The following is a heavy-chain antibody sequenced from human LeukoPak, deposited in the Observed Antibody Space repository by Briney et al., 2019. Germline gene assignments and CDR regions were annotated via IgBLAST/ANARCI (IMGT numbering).Heavy chain of an antibody. CDR1: GYSISSGYY. J-gene: IGHJ4*02. Sequence: SETLSLTRAVSGYSISSGYYWSWIRQPPGKGLEWIATIHQSGMTYYDPSLKSRVTISVDTSKNQFSLKLTSVTAAGTAVYYCARYTGTNWGYSFDYWGLGTLVTVSS. CDR3: ARYTGTNWGYSFDY. V-gene: IGHV4-38-2*01. CDR2: IHQSGMT. D-gene: IGHD7-27*01.